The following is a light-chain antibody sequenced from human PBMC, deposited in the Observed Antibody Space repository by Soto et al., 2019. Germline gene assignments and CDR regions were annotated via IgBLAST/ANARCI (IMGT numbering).Light chain of an antibody. CDR1: SSDVGGYNY. CDR2: EVS. J-gene: IGLJ2*01. V-gene: IGLV2-8*01. Sequence: QSVLTQPPSASGSPGQSVTISCTGTSSDVGGYNYVSWYQQHPDKAPQLMIYEVSKRPPGVPDRFSGSKSGNTASLTVSGLRAEDEADHYCSSHAGSINVAFGGGTQLPVL. CDR3: SSHAGSINVA.